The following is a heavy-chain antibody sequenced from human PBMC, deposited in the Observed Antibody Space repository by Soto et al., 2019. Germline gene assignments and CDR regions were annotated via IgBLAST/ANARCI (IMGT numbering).Heavy chain of an antibody. CDR1: GNSFNNW. CDR3: GRTSAAGKYYYGMDV. V-gene: IGHV5-51*01. D-gene: IGHD6-13*01. CDR2: IYPGDSDT. Sequence: GESLKISCKGLGNSFNNWIGWVRQMPGKGLGWVGIIYPGDSDTRYSPSFQGQVTISADKSISTAYVQWSSLKASDTAMYYCGRTSAAGKYYYGMDVWGQGTTVTVSS. J-gene: IGHJ6*02.